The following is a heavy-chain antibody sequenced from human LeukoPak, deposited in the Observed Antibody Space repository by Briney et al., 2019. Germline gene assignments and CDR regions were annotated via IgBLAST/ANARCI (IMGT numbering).Heavy chain of an antibody. CDR3: AREYYDSSGVKYAFDI. D-gene: IGHD3-22*01. CDR2: IDPTSGGT. Sequence: ASVKVSCKGSGYTFTDYCLHWVRQAPGQGLEWMGAIDPTSGGTKFAQKFQGRVTMTGDTSITTAYMELSRLRSDDTGVYYCAREYYDSSGVKYAFDIWGQGTMVTVSS. V-gene: IGHV1-2*02. J-gene: IGHJ3*02. CDR1: GYTFTDYC.